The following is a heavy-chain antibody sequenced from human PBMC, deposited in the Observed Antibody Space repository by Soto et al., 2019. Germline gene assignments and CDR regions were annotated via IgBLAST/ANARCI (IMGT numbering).Heavy chain of an antibody. J-gene: IGHJ4*02. Sequence: GGSLRLSCAASGFTFSMYWMRWVRQVPGKGPEWVSRINDDGISTNYADSVKGRFTISRDNAKNTLYLQMNALRVEDTAVYYCTRGPRSTSTGTGAFWGQGTLVTVSS. CDR1: GFTFSMYW. V-gene: IGHV3-74*01. CDR3: TRGPRSTSTGTGAF. CDR2: INDDGIST. D-gene: IGHD1-1*01.